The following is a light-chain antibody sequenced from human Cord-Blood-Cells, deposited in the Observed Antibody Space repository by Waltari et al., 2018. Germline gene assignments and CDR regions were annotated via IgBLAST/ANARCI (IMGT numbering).Light chain of an antibody. CDR2: DVS. CDR1: SSDGGGYNY. V-gene: IGLV2-14*01. J-gene: IGLJ3*02. CDR3: SSYTSSSTWV. Sequence: QSALTQPASVPGSPGQSITIPCTGTSSDGGGYNYVSWYQQHPGQAPKLMIYDVSKRPSGVSNRFSGSKSGNTASLTISGLQAEDEADYYCSSYTSSSTWVFGGGTKLTVL.